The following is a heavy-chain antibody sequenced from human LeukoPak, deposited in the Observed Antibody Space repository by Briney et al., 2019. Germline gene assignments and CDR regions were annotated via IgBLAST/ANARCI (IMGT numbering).Heavy chain of an antibody. CDR2: ISAYNGNT. V-gene: IGHV1-18*01. CDR1: GYTFTSYG. D-gene: IGHD3-3*01. J-gene: IGHJ6*02. Sequence: ASVKVSCKASGYTFTSYGISWVRQAPGQGLEWMGWISAYNGNTNYAQKLQGRVTMTTDTPTSTAYMELRSLRSDDTAVYYCARADERYYDFWSGWAHYGMDVWGQGTTVTVSS. CDR3: ARADERYYDFWSGWAHYGMDV.